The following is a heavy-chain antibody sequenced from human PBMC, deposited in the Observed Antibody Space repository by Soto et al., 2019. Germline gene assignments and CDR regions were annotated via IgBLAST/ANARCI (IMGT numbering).Heavy chain of an antibody. V-gene: IGHV3-30*18. CDR1: GFTFSSYG. J-gene: IGHJ3*02. Sequence: QVPLVESGGGVVQPGRSLRLSCAASGFTFSSYGMHWVRQAPGKGLEWVAVISYDGSNKYYADSVKGRFTISRDNSKNTLYLQMNSLRAEDTAVYYCAKDRGDIVATIPTSAFDIWGQGTMVTVSS. D-gene: IGHD5-12*01. CDR2: ISYDGSNK. CDR3: AKDRGDIVATIPTSAFDI.